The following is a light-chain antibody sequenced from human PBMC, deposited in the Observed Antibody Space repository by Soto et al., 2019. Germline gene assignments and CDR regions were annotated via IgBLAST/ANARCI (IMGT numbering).Light chain of an antibody. CDR2: GAS. CDR3: QQYSAYPLS. V-gene: IGKV3-20*01. CDR1: ESVTDNQ. Sequence: ILLTQSPCTLSLSPGERATLSCRSSESVTDNQLAWYQQKPGQAPILLSYGASSRATATPDRFRGSGSGTEFTLTINRLEPEDFELYYCQQYSAYPLSFGGGTKVDIK. J-gene: IGKJ4*01.